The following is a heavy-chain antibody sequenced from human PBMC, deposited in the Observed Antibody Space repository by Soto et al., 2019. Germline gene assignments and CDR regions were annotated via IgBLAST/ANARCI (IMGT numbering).Heavy chain of an antibody. J-gene: IGHJ4*02. Sequence: EVQLVESGGGLVQPGGSLRLSCTPSGFTFRTYWMNWVRQAPGKGLEWVASIKGDGSEKYYVDPVKGRFSISRDNARNSLYLQMNSLRAEDTAVYYCATSLIRGQGALVTVSS. D-gene: IGHD6-6*01. CDR3: ATSLI. CDR2: IKGDGSEK. V-gene: IGHV3-7*01. CDR1: GFTFRTYW.